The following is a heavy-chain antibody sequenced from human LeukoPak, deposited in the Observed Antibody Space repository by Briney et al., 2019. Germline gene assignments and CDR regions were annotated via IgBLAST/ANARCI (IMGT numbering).Heavy chain of an antibody. Sequence: SGTLSLTCTVSGVSIRGYYWSWIRQPPGKGLEWIGYIYYSGSTNYNPSLQSRVTISVDTSKNQFSLKLSSVTAADTAVYYCARVYSSGWGGFDYWGQGTLVTVSS. D-gene: IGHD6-19*01. J-gene: IGHJ4*02. CDR1: GVSIRGYY. CDR2: IYYSGST. V-gene: IGHV4-59*12. CDR3: ARVYSSGWGGFDY.